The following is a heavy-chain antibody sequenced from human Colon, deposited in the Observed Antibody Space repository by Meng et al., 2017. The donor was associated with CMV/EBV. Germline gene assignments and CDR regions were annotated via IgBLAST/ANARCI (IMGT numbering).Heavy chain of an antibody. D-gene: IGHD1-1*01. CDR2: ISGDSSNI. J-gene: IGHJ1*01. V-gene: IGHV3-21*01. CDR3: AREGYFRGFEN. CDR1: GYTFSAYS. Sequence: GESLKISCTASGYTFSAYSMNWVRQAPGKGLEWVASISGDSSNIYYSDSLKGRFTVSRDNAKNSLYLQMDRLRVEDTAVYYCAREGYFRGFENWGQGTLVTVSS.